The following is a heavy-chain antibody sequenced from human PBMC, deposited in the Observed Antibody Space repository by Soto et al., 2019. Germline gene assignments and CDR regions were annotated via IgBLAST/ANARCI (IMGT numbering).Heavy chain of an antibody. V-gene: IGHV4-59*08. CDR3: ARHPQVIQLYYFDY. D-gene: IGHD1-1*01. J-gene: IGHJ4*02. CDR2: IYYSGST. CDR1: GGSISSYY. Sequence: SETLSLTCTVSGGSISSYYWSWIRQPPGKGLEWIGYIYYSGSTNYNPSLKSRVTISVDTSKNQFSLKLSSVTAADTAVYYCARHPQVIQLYYFDYWGQGTLVTVS.